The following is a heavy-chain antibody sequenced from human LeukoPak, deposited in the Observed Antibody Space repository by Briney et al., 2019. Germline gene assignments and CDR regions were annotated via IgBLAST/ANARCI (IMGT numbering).Heavy chain of an antibody. CDR2: ISNDGNRK. Sequence: GRSLRLSCVASGFTFSGHGMHWVRQAPGKGLEWQAFISNDGNRKYYADSVKGRIIISRDNSENTVSLQMSSLRTEDTAVYHCVRDRDWSFDYWGQGILVTVSS. CDR3: VRDRDWSFDY. D-gene: IGHD2-21*02. CDR1: GFTFSGHG. J-gene: IGHJ4*02. V-gene: IGHV3-30*03.